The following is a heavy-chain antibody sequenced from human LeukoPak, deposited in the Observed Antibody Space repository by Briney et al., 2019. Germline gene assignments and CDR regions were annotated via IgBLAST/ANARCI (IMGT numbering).Heavy chain of an antibody. CDR1: GGSISSGGYS. CDR2: IYHSGST. D-gene: IGHD3-3*01. Sequence: SETLTLTCAVSGGSISSGGYSWSWIRQPPGKGLEWIGYIYHSGSTYYNPSLKSRVTISVDRSKNQFSLKLSSVTAADTAVYYCARTFGVVPDFDPRGQGTLVTVSS. CDR3: ARTFGVVPDFDP. V-gene: IGHV4-30-2*01. J-gene: IGHJ5*02.